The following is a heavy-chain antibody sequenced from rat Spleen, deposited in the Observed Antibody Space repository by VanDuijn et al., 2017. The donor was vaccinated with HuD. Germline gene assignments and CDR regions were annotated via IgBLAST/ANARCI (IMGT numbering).Heavy chain of an antibody. D-gene: IGHD1-12*02. J-gene: IGHJ2*01. CDR2: ISYDGSST. CDR3: ATDTFYDGTYYPGGFDY. CDR1: GFSFSDHY. Sequence: EVQLVESGGGLVQPGRSLKLSCAASGFSFSDHYMAWVRQVPKKGLEWVGTISYDGSSTYYRDSVKGRFTISRDNAKSTLYLQLDSLRSEDTATYYCATDTFYDGTYYPGGFDYWGQGVMVTVSS. V-gene: IGHV5-7*01.